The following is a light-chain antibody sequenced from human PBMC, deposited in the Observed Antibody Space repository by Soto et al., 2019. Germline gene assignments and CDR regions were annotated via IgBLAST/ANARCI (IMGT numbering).Light chain of an antibody. Sequence: EIVMTQSPATLSVSPGERATLSCRASQSVSSNLAWYQQKPGQAPRLLIYGASTRATGIPARFSGSGSGTEFTLTISSLQSEDFAVYHCQQYNNWPSLTFGQGTKVDIK. CDR3: QQYNNWPSLT. V-gene: IGKV3-15*01. CDR1: QSVSSN. CDR2: GAS. J-gene: IGKJ1*01.